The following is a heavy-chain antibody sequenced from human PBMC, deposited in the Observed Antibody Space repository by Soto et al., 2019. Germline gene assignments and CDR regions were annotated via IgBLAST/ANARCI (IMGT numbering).Heavy chain of an antibody. CDR3: ARQVTGHPNWFDR. V-gene: IGHV3-23*05. CDR2: IHTSDTKT. D-gene: IGHD4-4*01. CDR1: GFTLSSYA. J-gene: IGHJ5*02. Sequence: XGSRRLSCAASGFTLSSYAMNWVRQAPGKGLEWVSTIHTSDTKTYYADSVKGRFTISRDNSKSTLYLQMNSLRAEDTAIYYCARQVTGHPNWFDRWGQGPLVTVSA.